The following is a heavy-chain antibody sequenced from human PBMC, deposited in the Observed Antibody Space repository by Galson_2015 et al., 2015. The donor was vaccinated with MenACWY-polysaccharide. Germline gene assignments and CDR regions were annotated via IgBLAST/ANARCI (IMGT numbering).Heavy chain of an antibody. Sequence: VSTVTSSGDATYYADSVKGRFTISRDNSRNTLYLQMNSLRAEDTAVYYCSRYCSGIRCYSGLDYRGQGTLVTVSS. J-gene: IGHJ4*02. CDR3: SRYCSGIRCYSGLDY. CDR2: VTSSGDAT. D-gene: IGHD2-15*01. V-gene: IGHV3-23*01.